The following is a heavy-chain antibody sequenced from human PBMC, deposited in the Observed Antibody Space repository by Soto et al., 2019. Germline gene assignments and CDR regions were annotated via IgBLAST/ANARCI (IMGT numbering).Heavy chain of an antibody. Sequence: VQLVESGGGLVKPGGSLRLSCEGSGFMFSSYNMNWVRQAPGRALEWVSFISSSSAYKYYEDAVKGRFTISRDNDKNSVYLQMNSLRAEDAGLYYCARSAGYCTDTSCEKGWFDSWGQGTWVTVSS. D-gene: IGHD2-8*02. CDR2: ISSSSAYK. CDR3: ARSAGYCTDTSCEKGWFDS. J-gene: IGHJ5*01. V-gene: IGHV3-21*01. CDR1: GFMFSSYN.